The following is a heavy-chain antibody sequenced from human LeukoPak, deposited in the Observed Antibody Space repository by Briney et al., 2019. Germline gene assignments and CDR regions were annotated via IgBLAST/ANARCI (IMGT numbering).Heavy chain of an antibody. CDR1: GGSISSYY. CDR3: ARNYDSSGYTAFGY. V-gene: IGHV4-59*01. CDR2: IYSSGST. D-gene: IGHD3-22*01. J-gene: IGHJ4*02. Sequence: SETLSLTCTVSGGSISSYYRSWIRQPPGKGLEWIGHIYSSGSTNYNPSLKGRVTISVDTSKNQFSLKLSSVTAADTAVYYCARNYDSSGYTAFGYWGRGTLVTVSS.